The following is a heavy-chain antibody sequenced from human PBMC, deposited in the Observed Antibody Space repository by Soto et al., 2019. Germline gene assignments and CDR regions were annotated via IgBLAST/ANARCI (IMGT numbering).Heavy chain of an antibody. CDR2: ISAYNGNT. J-gene: IGHJ4*02. Sequence: ASVKVSCKASGYTFTSYGISWVRQAPGQGLEWMGWISAYNGNTNYAQKLQGRVTMTTDTSTSTAYMELRSLRSDDTAVYYCARDLKKEDPNFGYDLWSGYYPLDNWGQGTLVNVSS. V-gene: IGHV1-18*01. D-gene: IGHD3-3*01. CDR3: ARDLKKEDPNFGYDLWSGYYPLDN. CDR1: GYTFTSYG.